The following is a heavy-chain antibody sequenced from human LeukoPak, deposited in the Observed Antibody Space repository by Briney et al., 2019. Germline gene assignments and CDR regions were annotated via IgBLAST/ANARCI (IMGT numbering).Heavy chain of an antibody. CDR1: GFTFSDTW. CDR3: ARDWFHAIDY. J-gene: IGHJ4*02. CDR2: IRGDGSDA. V-gene: IGHV3-74*01. Sequence: GGSLRLSCAASGFTFSDTWMHWVRHVPGKGLVWVSRIRGDGSDARYADSVKGRFTISRDNAKNTLYLQMNSLRDEDTAVYYCARDWFHAIDYWGQGILATVSS. D-gene: IGHD2/OR15-2a*01.